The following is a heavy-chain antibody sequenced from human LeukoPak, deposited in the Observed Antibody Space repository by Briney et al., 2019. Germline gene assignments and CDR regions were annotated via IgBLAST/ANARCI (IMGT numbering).Heavy chain of an antibody. Sequence: PGGSLRLSCAASGFTFSSCAMHWVRQAPGKGLEWVAVISYDGSNKYYADSVKGRFTISRDNSKNTLYLQMNSLRAEDTAVYYCARGDGRPMVRGVPWGQGTLVTVSS. D-gene: IGHD3-10*01. CDR3: ARGDGRPMVRGVP. CDR1: GFTFSSCA. V-gene: IGHV3-30-3*01. CDR2: ISYDGSNK. J-gene: IGHJ5*02.